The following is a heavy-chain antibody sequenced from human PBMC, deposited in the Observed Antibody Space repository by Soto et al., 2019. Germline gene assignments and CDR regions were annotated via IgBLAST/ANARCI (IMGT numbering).Heavy chain of an antibody. Sequence: SETLSLTCTVSGGSISSGGYYWSWIRKHPGKGLEWIGYIYYSGSTYYNPFLKSRVTISVDTSKNQFSLKLSSVTAADTAVYYCAVEYSSSFRGYYYGMDVWGQGTTVTVSS. CDR3: AVEYSSSFRGYYYGMDV. CDR2: IYYSGST. CDR1: GGSISSGGYY. D-gene: IGHD6-6*01. V-gene: IGHV4-31*03. J-gene: IGHJ6*02.